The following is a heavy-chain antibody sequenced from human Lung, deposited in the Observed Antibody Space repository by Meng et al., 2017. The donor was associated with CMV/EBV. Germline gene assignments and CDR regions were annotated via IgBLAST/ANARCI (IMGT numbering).Heavy chain of an antibody. J-gene: IGHJ4*02. CDR3: AKAGYSSSWYVFDY. CDR1: GFTFSSYV. D-gene: IGHD6-13*01. V-gene: IGHV3-23*01. Sequence: GESLKISCAASGFTFSSYVMTWVRQAPGKGLEWVSGIGPSGGNTYYADSVKGRFTISRDNSRNTLYLQMNGLRAEDTAVYYCAKAGYSSSWYVFDYWGQGTXVTVSS. CDR2: IGPSGGNT.